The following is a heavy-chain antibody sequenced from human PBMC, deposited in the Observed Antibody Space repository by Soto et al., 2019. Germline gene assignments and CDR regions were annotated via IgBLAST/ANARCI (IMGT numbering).Heavy chain of an antibody. CDR1: GFTFNSNA. V-gene: IGHV3-33*05. J-gene: IGHJ4*02. D-gene: IGHD6-13*01. Sequence: QVQLVESGGRVVQPGRSLRLSCAASGFTFNSNAMHWVRQAPGKGLEWVAVISFDGSDTFYGDSVKGRFTISSDNSENTLYLHMNGLRAEDTAVYSGARDHDNRSWYGYLDYWGQGTLVTVSS. CDR2: ISFDGSDT. CDR3: ARDHDNRSWYGYLDY.